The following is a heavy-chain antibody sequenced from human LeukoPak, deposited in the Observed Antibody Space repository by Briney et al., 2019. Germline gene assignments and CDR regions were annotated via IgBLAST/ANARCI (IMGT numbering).Heavy chain of an antibody. Sequence: GGSLRLSCAASGFTFSSYAISWVRQAPGKGLEWVSAISGSGGSTYYADSVKGRFTISRDNSKNTLYLQMNSLRAEDTAVYYCAKDPPSSSSSWYGYWGQGTLVTVSS. D-gene: IGHD6-13*01. J-gene: IGHJ4*02. CDR2: ISGSGGST. CDR3: AKDPPSSSSSWYGY. CDR1: GFTFSSYA. V-gene: IGHV3-23*01.